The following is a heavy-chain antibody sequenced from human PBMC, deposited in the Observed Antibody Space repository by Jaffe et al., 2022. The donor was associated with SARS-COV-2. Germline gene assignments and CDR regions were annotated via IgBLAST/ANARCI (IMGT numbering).Heavy chain of an antibody. Sequence: EVQLVESGGGLEQPGGSLRLSCAASGFSFSSYEMNWVRQAPGKGLEWVAYISSSGLTKYYADSVKGRFTIFRDNAANSLYLQMNSLRAEDTAIYYCARDKSDGYNYKFDYWGRGTLVTVSS. CDR3: ARDKSDGYNYKFDY. V-gene: IGHV3-48*03. J-gene: IGHJ4*02. D-gene: IGHD5-12*01. CDR2: ISSSGLTK. CDR1: GFSFSSYE.